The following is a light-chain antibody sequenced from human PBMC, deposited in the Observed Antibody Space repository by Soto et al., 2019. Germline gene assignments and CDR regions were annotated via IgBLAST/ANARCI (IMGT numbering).Light chain of an antibody. CDR1: HSDIGNYNY. CDR3: NSYREDHTRFYG. J-gene: IGLJ1*01. CDR2: DVG. V-gene: IGLV2-14*03. Sequence: QSALTQPASVSGSPGQSITISCTGTHSDIGNYNYVSWYQHLPGKAPKLMIYDVGSRPSGVSSRFSGSKSGNTASLAISGLQAEDEADYYCNSYREDHTRFYGFGTGTKVTVL.